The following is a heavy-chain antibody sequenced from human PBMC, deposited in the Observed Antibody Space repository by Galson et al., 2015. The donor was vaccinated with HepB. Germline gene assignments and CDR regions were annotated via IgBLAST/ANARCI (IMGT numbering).Heavy chain of an antibody. J-gene: IGHJ3*02. D-gene: IGHD3-22*01. CDR1: GSISSSNW. V-gene: IGHV4-4*02. Sequence: GSISSSNWWSWVRQPPGKGLEWIGELYHSGSTNYNPSLKSRVTISVDKSKNQFSLKLSSVTAADTAVYYCARSQDTRNYYDSSGYYRRPAFDIWGQGTMVTVSS. CDR3: ARSQDTRNYYDSSGYYRRPAFDI. CDR2: LYHSGST.